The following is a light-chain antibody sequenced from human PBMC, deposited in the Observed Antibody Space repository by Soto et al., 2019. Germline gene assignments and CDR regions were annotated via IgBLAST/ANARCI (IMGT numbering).Light chain of an antibody. CDR3: QQANSFPIT. V-gene: IGKV1-12*01. CDR1: QGISSW. J-gene: IGKJ5*01. Sequence: DIQMTQTPSSVSASVGDRVTITCRASQGISSWLDWYQQKPGKAPKLLIYTSSSLQSGVPSRFSGSGSGTDFTLTISSLQPEDFATSYCQQANSFPITFGQGTRLASK. CDR2: TSS.